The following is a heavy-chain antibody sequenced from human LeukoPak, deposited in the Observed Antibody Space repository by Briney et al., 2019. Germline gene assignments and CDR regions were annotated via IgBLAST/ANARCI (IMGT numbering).Heavy chain of an antibody. V-gene: IGHV4-59*08. CDR2: IYYSGST. D-gene: IGHD2-2*01. J-gene: IGHJ3*02. Sequence: SETLSLTCTVSGGSISSYYWSWIRQPPGKGLEWIGYIYYSGSTNYNPSLKSRVTISVDTSKNQFSLDLSSMTAADTAVYYCARQKCTSTSCLTKNAFDIWGQGTMVTVSS. CDR1: GGSISSYY. CDR3: ARQKCTSTSCLTKNAFDI.